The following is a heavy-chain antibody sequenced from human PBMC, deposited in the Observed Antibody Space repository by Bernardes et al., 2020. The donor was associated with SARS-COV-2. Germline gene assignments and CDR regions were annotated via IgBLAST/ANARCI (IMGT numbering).Heavy chain of an antibody. Sequence: ASVKVSCKASGYTLTSYGISWVRQAPGQGLEWMGWISAYNGNTNYAQKLQGRVTMTTDTSTSTAYMELRSLRSDDTAVYYCARGVEDCSSTSCYRPGDYYYYYGMDVWGQGTTVTVSS. D-gene: IGHD2-2*01. J-gene: IGHJ6*02. V-gene: IGHV1-18*01. CDR3: ARGVEDCSSTSCYRPGDYYYYYGMDV. CDR1: GYTLTSYG. CDR2: ISAYNGNT.